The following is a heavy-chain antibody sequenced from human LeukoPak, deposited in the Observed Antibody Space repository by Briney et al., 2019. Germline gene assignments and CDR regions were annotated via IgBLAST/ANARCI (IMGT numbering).Heavy chain of an antibody. V-gene: IGHV4-61*08. CDR2: ISYSGNT. CDR1: GGSFNTAGSF. D-gene: IGHD6-19*01. Sequence: PSETLSLTCTVSGGSFNTAGSFWSWIRQPPGKGLEWIGYISYSGNTNYNPSLKSRVTMSLDTSKNQFSLKLSSVTAADTAVYYCARNSGWYAVDAWGQGTTVTVSS. CDR3: ARNSGWYAVDA. J-gene: IGHJ6*02.